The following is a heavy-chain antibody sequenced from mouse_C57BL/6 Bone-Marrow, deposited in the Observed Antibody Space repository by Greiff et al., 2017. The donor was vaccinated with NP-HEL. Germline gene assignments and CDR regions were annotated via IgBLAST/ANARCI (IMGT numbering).Heavy chain of an antibody. CDR1: GFSLSTFGMG. V-gene: IGHV8-8*01. CDR3: AHYSNYKAWFAY. D-gene: IGHD2-5*01. J-gene: IGHJ3*01. CDR2: IWWDDDK. Sequence: QVTLKESGPGILQPSQTLSLTCSFSGFSLSTFGMGVGWIRQPSGKGLEWLAHIWWDDDKYYNPALKSRRTISKDSSKNQVFLKIANVDTADTATDDCAHYSNYKAWFAYWGQGTLVTVSA.